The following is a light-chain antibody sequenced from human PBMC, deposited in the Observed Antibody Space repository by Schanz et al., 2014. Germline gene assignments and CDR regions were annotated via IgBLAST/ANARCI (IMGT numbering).Light chain of an antibody. V-gene: IGLV2-8*01. J-gene: IGLJ1*01. Sequence: QSALTQPPSASGSPGQSVTISCTGTSSDVGGYDYVSWYQQHPGKVPKLMIYEVSQRPSGVPDRFSGSKSGNTASLTVSGLQAEDEADYYCSSYTGSSPDVFGTGTKLTVL. CDR2: EVS. CDR3: SSYTGSSPDV. CDR1: SSDVGGYDY.